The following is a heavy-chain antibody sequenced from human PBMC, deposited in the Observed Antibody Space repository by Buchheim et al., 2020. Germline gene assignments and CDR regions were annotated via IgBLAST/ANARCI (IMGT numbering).Heavy chain of an antibody. D-gene: IGHD6-19*01. CDR2: INHGGTT. CDR3: ATREGRGWYFDY. Sequence: QVRLHQWGAGLLKPSETLSLTCAVYGGSFGGYFWGWIRQSPGKGLEWIGEINHGGTTSSNPSLKSRVTISIDTSKNHFSLKLTSVTAADTAVYYCATREGRGWYFDYWGQGTL. J-gene: IGHJ4*02. V-gene: IGHV4-34*01. CDR1: GGSFGGYF.